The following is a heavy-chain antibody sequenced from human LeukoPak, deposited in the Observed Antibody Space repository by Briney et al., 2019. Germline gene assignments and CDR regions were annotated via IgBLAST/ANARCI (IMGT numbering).Heavy chain of an antibody. V-gene: IGHV4-59*10. CDR2: IYTSGST. J-gene: IGHJ6*03. D-gene: IGHD3-9*01. CDR3: ARILLRYSDMDV. CDR1: GGSFSSYY. Sequence: SETLSLTCAVYGGSFSSYYWSWIRQPAGKGLEWIGRIYTSGSTNYNPSLKSRVTMSVDTSKNQFSLKLSSVTAADTAVYYCARILLRYSDMDVWGKGTTVTISS.